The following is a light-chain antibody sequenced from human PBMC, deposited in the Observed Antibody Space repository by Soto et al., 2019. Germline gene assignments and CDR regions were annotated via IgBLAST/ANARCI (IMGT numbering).Light chain of an antibody. CDR2: DAS. CDR3: QQYNSYSIT. V-gene: IGKV1-5*01. Sequence: DIQMTQSPSTLSASVGDRVTITCRARQTISIWLAWYQQKPGKAPKLLIYDASILESGVPPRFSGSGSGTEFTLTISSLQPDDFATYYCQQYNSYSITFGQGTRLEIK. J-gene: IGKJ5*01. CDR1: QTISIW.